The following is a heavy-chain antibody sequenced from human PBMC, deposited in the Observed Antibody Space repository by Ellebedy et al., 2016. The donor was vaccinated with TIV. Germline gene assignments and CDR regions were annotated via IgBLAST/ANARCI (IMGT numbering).Heavy chain of an antibody. J-gene: IGHJ4*02. V-gene: IGHV3-23*01. D-gene: IGHD2-15*01. CDR3: AKGKWATGGGSGVES. CDR1: GFTFSSYA. Sequence: GESLKISCAASGFTFSSYAMTWVRQAPGKGLEWVSVISGSGGSTYYEDSVKGRFTISRDSAKNTLYLQMNSLRAEDTAVYYCAKGKWATGGGSGVESWGQGNLVTVSS. CDR2: ISGSGGST.